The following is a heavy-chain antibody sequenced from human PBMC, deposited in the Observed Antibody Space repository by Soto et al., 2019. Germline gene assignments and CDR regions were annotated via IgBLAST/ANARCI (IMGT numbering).Heavy chain of an antibody. J-gene: IGHJ4*02. CDR3: ARSPIQYGDYGMPHFDY. CDR2: IYYSGST. D-gene: IGHD4-17*01. Sequence: SETLSLTCTVSGGSISSYYWSWIRQPPGKGLEWIGYIYYSGSTNYNPSLKSRVTISVDTSKNQFSLKLSSVTAADTAVYYCARSPIQYGDYGMPHFDYWGQGTLVTVSS. CDR1: GGSISSYY. V-gene: IGHV4-59*01.